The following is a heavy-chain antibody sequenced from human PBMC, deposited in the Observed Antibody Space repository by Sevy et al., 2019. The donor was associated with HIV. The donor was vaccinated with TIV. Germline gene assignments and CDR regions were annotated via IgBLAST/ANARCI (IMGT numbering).Heavy chain of an antibody. J-gene: IGHJ4*02. D-gene: IGHD2-15*01. V-gene: IGHV3-7*01. CDR3: AGEGAGGFDY. CDR2: INQDGSKN. Sequence: GGSLRLSCAASGFTFSGYWMSWVRQVPGKGLQWVANINQDGSKNEFVDSVKGRFTISRDNPKNSVYLQMNSLRAEDTVVYYWAGEGAGGFDYWGQGTLVTVSS. CDR1: GFTFSGYW.